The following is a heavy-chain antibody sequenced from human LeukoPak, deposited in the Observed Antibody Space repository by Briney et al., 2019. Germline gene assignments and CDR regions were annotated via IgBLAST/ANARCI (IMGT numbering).Heavy chain of an antibody. CDR1: GFTFSTYG. D-gene: IGHD6-19*01. CDR2: ISGRDGNT. V-gene: IGHV3-23*01. J-gene: IGHJ4*02. CDR3: ARRSGVAVAGAFDY. Sequence: GGSLRLSCAASGFTFSTYGMNWVRQAPGKGLEWVSAISGRDGNTYYADSVKGRFTISRDNSKNTLYLQMNSLRAEDTAVYFCARRSGVAVAGAFDYWGQGTLVTVSS.